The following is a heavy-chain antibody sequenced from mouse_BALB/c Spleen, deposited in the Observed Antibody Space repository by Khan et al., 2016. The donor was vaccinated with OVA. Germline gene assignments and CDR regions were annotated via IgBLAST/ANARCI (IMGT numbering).Heavy chain of an antibody. CDR1: GFSLTSYG. CDR3: ARHGYYGNYVPYFDV. V-gene: IGHV2-6-1*01. CDR2: IWSDGHT. J-gene: IGHJ1*01. D-gene: IGHD2-1*01. Sequence: VKLEVSGPGLVAPSQSLSITCTISGFSLTSYGVHWVRQPPGKGLEWLVVIWSDGHTTYNSALKSRLSISKDNSKRQVFLKMNSLQTDDTAMYYCARHGYYGNYVPYFDVWGAGTTVTVSS.